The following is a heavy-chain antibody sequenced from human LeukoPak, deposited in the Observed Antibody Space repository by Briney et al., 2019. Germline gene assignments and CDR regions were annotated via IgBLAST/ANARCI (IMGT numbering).Heavy chain of an antibody. CDR2: ISASGDRT. CDR1: RFIFRNYA. J-gene: IGHJ6*03. V-gene: IGHV3-23*01. D-gene: IGHD3-10*02. Sequence: GGSLRLSCAASRFIFRNYAMTWVRQAPGKGLEWVSAISASGDRTYYPDSVKGRFTISRDNSRNTLFLQMNSLRADDTAKYYCAKIPVGMFSPPYYYYYMDVWGTGTTVTVSS. CDR3: AKIPVGMFSPPYYYYYMDV.